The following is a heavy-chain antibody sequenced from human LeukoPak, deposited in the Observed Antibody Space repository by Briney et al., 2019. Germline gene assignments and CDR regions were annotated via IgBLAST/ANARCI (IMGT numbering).Heavy chain of an antibody. D-gene: IGHD3-9*01. CDR2: IYTSGST. CDR3: ARERAYYDILPRWFDP. V-gene: IGHV4-4*07. Sequence: ETLSLTCTVSGGSISSYYWSWIRQPAEKGLEWIGRIYTSGSTNYNPSLKSRVTISLDTSKNQFSLKLSSVTAADTAVYYCARERAYYDILPRWFDPWGQGTLVTVSS. CDR1: GGSISSYY. J-gene: IGHJ5*02.